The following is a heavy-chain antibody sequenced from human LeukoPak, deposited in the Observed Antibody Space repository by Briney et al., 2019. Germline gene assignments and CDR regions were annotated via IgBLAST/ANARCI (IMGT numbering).Heavy chain of an antibody. CDR3: ARAGWGYYDSSGYSSPVFDY. CDR1: GGSISSGDYY. Sequence: SQTLSLTCTVSGGSISSGDYYWSWIRRPPGKGLEWIGYIYYSGSTYYNPSLKSRVTISVDTSKNQFSLKLSSVTAADTAVYYCARAGWGYYDSSGYSSPVFDYWGQGTLVTVSS. D-gene: IGHD3-22*01. V-gene: IGHV4-30-4*01. CDR2: IYYSGST. J-gene: IGHJ4*02.